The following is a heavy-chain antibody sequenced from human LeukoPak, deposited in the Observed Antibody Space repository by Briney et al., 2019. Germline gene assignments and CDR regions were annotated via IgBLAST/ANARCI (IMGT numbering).Heavy chain of an antibody. V-gene: IGHV1-69*04. CDR1: GGTFSSYT. CDR3: ARDVSKGYCSSTSCYRMDV. CDR2: IIPILGIA. Sequence: ASVKVSCKASGGTFSSYTISWVRQAPGQGLEWMGRIIPILGIANYAQKFQGRVTITADKSTRTAYMELSSLRSEDTAVYYCARDVSKGYCSSTSCYRMDVWGKGTTVTVSS. J-gene: IGHJ6*04. D-gene: IGHD2-2*01.